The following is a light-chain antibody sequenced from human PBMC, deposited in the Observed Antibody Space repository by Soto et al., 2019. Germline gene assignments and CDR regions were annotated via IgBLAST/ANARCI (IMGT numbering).Light chain of an antibody. CDR3: HQYNDWLIA. J-gene: IGKJ2*01. V-gene: IGKV3-15*01. CDR1: QSVGSN. CDR2: GAF. Sequence: ETLMTQSPVTLSLSPGERVTLSCRASQSVGSNLAWYQQKPGQAPRLLVYGAFNRAAGVPARFSGSGSGTEFTLTISSLQSEDSAVYYCHQYNDWLIAFGQGTKLEI.